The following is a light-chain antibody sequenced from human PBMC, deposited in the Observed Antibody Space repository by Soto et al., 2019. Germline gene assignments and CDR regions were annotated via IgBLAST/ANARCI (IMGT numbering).Light chain of an antibody. Sequence: SVLAPCPTVSGSPGKSVSISCTGTSSAGLPHNRHSWSQPPPATPPKHIMYEVNTRPSGLPDRFSGSKSGSTASLTIPGLQAEDEAEDYWSLYISGSTYVFGTGTKVTVL. CDR2: EVN. CDR3: SLYISGSTYV. J-gene: IGLJ1*01. CDR1: SSAGLPHNR. V-gene: IGLV2-18*01.